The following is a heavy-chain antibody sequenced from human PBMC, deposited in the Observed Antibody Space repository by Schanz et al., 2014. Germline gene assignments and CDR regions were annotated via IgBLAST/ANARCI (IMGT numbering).Heavy chain of an antibody. CDR3: AKTLFPGGTQTFGN. CDR2: ISGSGGST. Sequence: EVQLLESGGGLVQPGGSLRLSCAASGFTFSTDAMSWVRQAPGKGLEWVSAISGSGGSTYYADSVKGRFTISRDNSKSTLYVEMNSLRVEDTAVYYCAKTLFPGGTQTFGNWGRGTLVTVSS. D-gene: IGHD2-8*02. CDR1: GFTFSTDA. J-gene: IGHJ4*02. V-gene: IGHV3-23*01.